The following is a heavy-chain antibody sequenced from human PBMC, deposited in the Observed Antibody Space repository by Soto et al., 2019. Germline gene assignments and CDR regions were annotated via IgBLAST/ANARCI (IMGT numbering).Heavy chain of an antibody. CDR1: GYTFTSYG. CDR3: ARGRYGAY. V-gene: IGHV1-18*01. J-gene: IGHJ4*02. CDR2: ISAHNGNT. Sequence: QVHLVQSGAEVKKPGASVKVSCKASGYTFTSYGITWVRQAPGQGLEWMGWISAHNGNTDYAQKLQGRGIVTRDTSTSTAYMELMSVRSDDTAVYYCARGRYGAYWGQGALVNVSS. D-gene: IGHD3-10*01.